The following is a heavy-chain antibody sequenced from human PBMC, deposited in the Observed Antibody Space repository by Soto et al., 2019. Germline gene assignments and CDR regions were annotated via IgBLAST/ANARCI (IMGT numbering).Heavy chain of an antibody. V-gene: IGHV5-51*01. CDR3: AKIAGTDHEPLWWFDP. J-gene: IGHJ5*02. Sequence: GESLKISCKGSGYSFTRFWIGWVRQMPGKGPEWMGIIYPGDSDTRYSPSFQGQVTISADKSISTAYLQWSSLKASDTAMYYCAKIAGTDHEPLWWFDPWGQGTLVTFSS. D-gene: IGHD1-7*01. CDR2: IYPGDSDT. CDR1: GYSFTRFW.